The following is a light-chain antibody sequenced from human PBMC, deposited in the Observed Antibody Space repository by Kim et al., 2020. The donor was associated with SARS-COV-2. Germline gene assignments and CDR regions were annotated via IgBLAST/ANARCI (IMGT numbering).Light chain of an antibody. CDR3: SLYYSGIVI. CDR1: TGGVTSDHY. J-gene: IGLJ2*01. CDR2: DTD. V-gene: IGLV7-46*01. Sequence: QAVVTQEPSLTVPPGGTVTLTCASNTGGVTSDHYPYWFQQKPGQAPNTLIYDTDNKHSWTPARFSGSLLGGKAALSLSGAQPEDEAEYFCSLYYSGIVIFGGGTQLTV.